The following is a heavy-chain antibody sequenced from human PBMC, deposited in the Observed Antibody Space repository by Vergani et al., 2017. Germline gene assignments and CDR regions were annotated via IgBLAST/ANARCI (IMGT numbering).Heavy chain of an antibody. D-gene: IGHD2-2*01. V-gene: IGHV3-21*01. Sequence: EVQLVESGGGLVKPGGSLRLSCAASGFTFSSYSMNWVRQAPGKGLEWVSSISSSSSYIYYADSVKGRFTISRDNAKNSLYLQMNSLSAEDTAVYYCARAYCSSTSCYGGYWGQGTLVTVSS. J-gene: IGHJ4*02. CDR3: ARAYCSSTSCYGGY. CDR2: ISSSSSYI. CDR1: GFTFSSYS.